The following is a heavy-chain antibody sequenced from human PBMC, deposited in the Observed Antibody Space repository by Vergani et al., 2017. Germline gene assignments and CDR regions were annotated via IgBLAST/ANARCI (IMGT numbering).Heavy chain of an antibody. CDR1: GYSFTSYW. D-gene: IGHD5-12*01. CDR2: IYPGDSDT. V-gene: IGHV5-51*01. CDR3: ARHLIVATTTGAFDI. J-gene: IGHJ3*02. Sequence: EVQLVQSGAEVKKPGESLRISCKGSGYSFTSYWIGWVRQMPGKGLEWMGIIYPGDSDTRYSPSFQGQVTISADKSISTAYLQWSSLKASDTAMYYCARHLIVATTTGAFDIWGQGTMVTVSS.